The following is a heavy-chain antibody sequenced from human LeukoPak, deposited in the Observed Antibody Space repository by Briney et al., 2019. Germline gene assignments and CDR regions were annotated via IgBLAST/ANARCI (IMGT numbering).Heavy chain of an antibody. V-gene: IGHV3-74*01. CDR1: GFTFSSYW. CDR3: ARAGVCGGDCFDY. J-gene: IGHJ4*02. Sequence: PGGSLRLSCAASGFTFSSYWMHWVRQAPGKGLVWVSRINSDGSSTSYADSVKGRFTISRDNAKNTLYLQMNSLSAEDTAVYYCARAGVCGGDCFDYWGQGTLVTVSS. D-gene: IGHD2-21*01. CDR2: INSDGSST.